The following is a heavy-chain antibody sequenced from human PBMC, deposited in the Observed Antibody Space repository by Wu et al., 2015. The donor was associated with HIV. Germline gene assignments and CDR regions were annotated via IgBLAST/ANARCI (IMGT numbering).Heavy chain of an antibody. D-gene: IGHD3-3*01. CDR3: AREGIYDFWSGSLNRWFDP. V-gene: IGHV1-69*12. J-gene: IGHJ5*02. CDR2: IIPIFGTA. Sequence: QVQLVQSGAEVKKPGSSVKVSCKASGGTFSSYAISWVRQAPGQGLEWMGGIIPIFGTANYAQKFQGRVTITADESTSTAYMELSSLRSEDTAVYYCAREGIYDFWSGSLNRWFDPWAREPWSPSPQ. CDR1: GGTFSSYA.